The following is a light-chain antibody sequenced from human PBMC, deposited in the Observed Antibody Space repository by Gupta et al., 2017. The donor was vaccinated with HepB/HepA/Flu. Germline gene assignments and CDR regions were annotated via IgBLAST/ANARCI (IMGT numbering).Light chain of an antibody. CDR1: SSNIGAGYD. CDR3: QSYDSSLSVWV. Sequence: QSVLTQPPSVSGAPGQRVTISCTGSSSNIGAGYDVHWYQQLPGTAPKLLSYGNSNRPSGVPDRFSGSKSGTSASLAITGLQAEDEADDYCQSYDSSLSVWVFGGGTKLTVL. J-gene: IGLJ3*02. CDR2: GNS. V-gene: IGLV1-40*01.